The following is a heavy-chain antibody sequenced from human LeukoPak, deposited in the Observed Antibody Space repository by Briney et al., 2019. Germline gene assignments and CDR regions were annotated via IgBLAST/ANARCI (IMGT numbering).Heavy chain of an antibody. CDR3: ASRYHPPAAMAASSSWFDP. V-gene: IGHV4-34*01. Sequence: SETLSLTCAVYGGSFSGYHWSWIRQPPGKGLEWIGEINHSGSTNYNPSLKSRVTISVDMSKNQFSLKLTSGTAADTAVYYCASRYHPPAAMAASSSWFDPWGQGTLVTVSS. CDR2: INHSGST. CDR1: GGSFSGYH. J-gene: IGHJ5*02. D-gene: IGHD2-2*01.